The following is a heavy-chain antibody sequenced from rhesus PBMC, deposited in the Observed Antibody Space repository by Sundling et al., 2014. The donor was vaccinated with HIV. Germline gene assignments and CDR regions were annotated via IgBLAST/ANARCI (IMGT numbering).Heavy chain of an antibody. J-gene: IGHJ4*01. CDR2: INSGGGST. V-gene: IGHV3S42*01. CDR3: AKGTYYYSGSYYQYYFDY. Sequence: EVQLVETGGGLVQPGGSLKLSCAASGFTFSSYGMSWVRQAPGKGLEWVSAINSGGGSTYYADSVKGRFTISRDNSKNTLSPQMNSLRAEDTAVYYCAKGTYYYSGSYYQYYFDYWGQGVLVTVSS. D-gene: IGHD3-16*01. CDR1: GFTFSSYG.